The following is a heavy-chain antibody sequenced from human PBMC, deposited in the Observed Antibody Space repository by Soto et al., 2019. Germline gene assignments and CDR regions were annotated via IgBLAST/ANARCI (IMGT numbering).Heavy chain of an antibody. CDR2: ISYDGSNK. CDR3: ARDYYDSSGYYPGGSFDY. V-gene: IGHV3-30-3*01. CDR1: GFTFSSYA. J-gene: IGHJ4*02. D-gene: IGHD3-22*01. Sequence: PVGSLRLSCAASGFTFSSYAMHWVRQAPGKGLEWVAVISYDGSNKYYADSVKGRFTISRDNSKNTLYLQMNSLRAEDTAVYYCARDYYDSSGYYPGGSFDYWGQGTLVTVSS.